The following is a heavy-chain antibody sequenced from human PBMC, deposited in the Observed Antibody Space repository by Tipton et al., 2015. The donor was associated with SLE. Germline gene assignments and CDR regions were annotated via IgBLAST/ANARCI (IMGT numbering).Heavy chain of an antibody. CDR2: IYYSGST. V-gene: IGHV4-59*11. Sequence: TLSLTCTVSGGSFSTHYWSWIRQPPGKGLEWIGFIYYSGSTKYNSSLKSRATISLDTSKNQFSLELSSATAADTAVYYCARDLRGRGFDFWGQGTLITVSA. D-gene: IGHD3-10*01. CDR3: ARDLRGRGFDF. CDR1: GGSFSTHY. J-gene: IGHJ4*02.